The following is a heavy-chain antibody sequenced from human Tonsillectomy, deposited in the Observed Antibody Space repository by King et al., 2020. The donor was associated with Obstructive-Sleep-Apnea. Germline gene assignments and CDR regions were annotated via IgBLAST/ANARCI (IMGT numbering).Heavy chain of an antibody. CDR1: GYSFTNYW. V-gene: IGHV5-51*01. J-gene: IGHJ4*02. CDR2: IYPGDSDT. Sequence: VQLVESGAEVKEPGESLKISCEGSGYSFTNYWIGWVRQMPGKGLEWMAIIYPGDSDTRYSPSFQGQVTISADKSIGTAYLQWSSLKASDTAMYYCVIARGVTRYFDYWGQGTLVTVSS. D-gene: IGHD6-13*01. CDR3: VIARGVTRYFDY.